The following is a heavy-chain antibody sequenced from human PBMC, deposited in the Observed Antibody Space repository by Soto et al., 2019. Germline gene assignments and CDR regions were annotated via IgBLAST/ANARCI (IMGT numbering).Heavy chain of an antibody. D-gene: IGHD2-15*01. V-gene: IGHV3-21*01. CDR1: GFTFSNYS. CDR2: ISSSSSYI. Sequence: KAAGSLRLSCAASGFTFSNYSMTWVLQAPRKGLEWVSSISSSSSYIYYADSVKGRFTISRDNAKNSLYLQMNSLRAEDTAVYYCAVPRPGGRSYYGMDVWGQGTTVTVSS. J-gene: IGHJ6*02. CDR3: AVPRPGGRSYYGMDV.